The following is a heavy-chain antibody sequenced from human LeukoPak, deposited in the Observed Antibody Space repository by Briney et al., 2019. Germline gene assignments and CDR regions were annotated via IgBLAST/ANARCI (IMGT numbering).Heavy chain of an antibody. CDR1: GYTFENYW. CDR2: IYPDDSDT. D-gene: IGHD6-19*01. Sequence: GEPLKISCRGSGYTFENYWIAWVRQLPGQGLDWMGIIYPDDSDTTYNPSFEGHVTISVDKSIKTAYLQWDSLEASDTAIYYCARQGVAVAGTLWLDPWGQGTLVTVSS. CDR3: ARQGVAVAGTLWLDP. V-gene: IGHV5-51*01. J-gene: IGHJ5*02.